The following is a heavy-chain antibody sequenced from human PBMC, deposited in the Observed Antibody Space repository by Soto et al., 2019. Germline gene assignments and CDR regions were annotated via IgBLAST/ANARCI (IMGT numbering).Heavy chain of an antibody. Sequence: QITLKESGPTLVKPTQTLTLTCTFSGFSLSTSGVGVGWIRQPPGKALEWLALIYWDDDKRYSPSLKSRLTITKDTSKNQVVLTMTNMDPVDTATYYCAPWIQLWPLLYFDYWGQGTLVTVSS. CDR1: GFSLSTSGVG. V-gene: IGHV2-5*02. CDR2: IYWDDDK. CDR3: APWIQLWPLLYFDY. J-gene: IGHJ4*02. D-gene: IGHD5-18*01.